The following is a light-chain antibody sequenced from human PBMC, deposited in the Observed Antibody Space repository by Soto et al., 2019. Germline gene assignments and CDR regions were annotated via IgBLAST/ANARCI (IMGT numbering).Light chain of an antibody. CDR2: AAS. V-gene: IGKV3-20*01. CDR1: QSVSNSF. Sequence: IVLTQSPGTLSLSPGERATLSCRASQSVSNSFLAWYQQKPGQAPRLLIYAASRRATGIPDRFSGSGSGTDFTLTISRLEPEDFAVYYCQQCYYSPYTLGQGTKVDIK. CDR3: QQCYYSPYT. J-gene: IGKJ2*01.